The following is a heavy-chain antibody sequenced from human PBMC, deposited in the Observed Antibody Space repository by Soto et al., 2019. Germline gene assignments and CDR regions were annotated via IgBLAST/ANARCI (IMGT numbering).Heavy chain of an antibody. V-gene: IGHV3-9*01. D-gene: IGHD6-6*01. CDR2: ISWNSGTI. J-gene: IGHJ6*02. Sequence: EVQLVESGGGLVQPGRSLRLSCAASGFIFDEYAMHWVRQAPGKGLEWVSGISWNSGTIGYADSVKGRFSISRDNAKNSLYLQMNSLRVEDTALYYCAKAPGDIAARRHHGYNYGMDGWAKGPRSPSP. CDR3: AKAPGDIAARRHHGYNYGMDG. CDR1: GFIFDEYA.